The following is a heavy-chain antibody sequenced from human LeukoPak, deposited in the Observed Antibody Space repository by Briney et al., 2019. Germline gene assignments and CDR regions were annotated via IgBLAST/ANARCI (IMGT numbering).Heavy chain of an antibody. Sequence: SETLSLTCTVSGGSISSNSYYWGWIRQPPGKGLEWIGSIYYSGSTYYNPSLKSRVTTSVDTSKNQFSLKLSSVTAADTAVYYCATKGGSGSSYFDYWGQGTLVTVSS. CDR3: ATKGGSGSSYFDY. D-gene: IGHD3-10*01. CDR2: IYYSGST. V-gene: IGHV4-39*01. J-gene: IGHJ4*02. CDR1: GGSISSNSYY.